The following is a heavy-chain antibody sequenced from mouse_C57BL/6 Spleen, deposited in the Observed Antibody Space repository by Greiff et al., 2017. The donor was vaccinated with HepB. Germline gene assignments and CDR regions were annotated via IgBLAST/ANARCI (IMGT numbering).Heavy chain of an antibody. CDR1: GFTFSSYT. CDR2: ISGGGGNT. CDR3: ARHNGSAWFAY. Sequence: EVQLVESGGGLVKPGGSLKLSCAASGFTFSSYTMSWVRQTPEKRLEWVATISGGGGNTYYPDSVKGRFPSSRDNAKNTLYLQMSSLRSEDTALYYCARHNGSAWFAYWGQGTLVTVSA. J-gene: IGHJ3*01. V-gene: IGHV5-9*01.